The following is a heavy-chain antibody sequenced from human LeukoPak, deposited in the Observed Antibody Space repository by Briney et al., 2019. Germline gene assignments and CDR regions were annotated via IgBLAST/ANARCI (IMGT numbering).Heavy chain of an antibody. V-gene: IGHV3-23*01. CDR1: GFTFSSYA. J-gene: IGHJ6*03. CDR2: ISGSGGST. Sequence: GGSLRLSCAASGFTFSSYAMSWVRQAPGKGLEWVSAISGSGGSTYYADSVKGRFTISRDNSKNTLYLQMNSLRAEDTAVYYCAKHSSSRSAYYYYYMDVWGKGTTVTVSS. CDR3: AKHSSSRSAYYYYYMDV. D-gene: IGHD6-13*01.